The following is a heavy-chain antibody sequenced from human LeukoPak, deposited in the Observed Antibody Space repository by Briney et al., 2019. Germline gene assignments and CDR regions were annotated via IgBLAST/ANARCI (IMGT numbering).Heavy chain of an antibody. CDR3: ATTYSSGWGDFDY. J-gene: IGHJ4*02. CDR1: GYTFTGYY. CDR2: FDPEDGET. V-gene: IGHV1-24*01. D-gene: IGHD6-19*01. Sequence: ASVKVSCKASGYTFTGYYMHWVRQAPGKGLEWMGGFDPEDGETIYAQKFQGRVTMTEDTSTDTAYMGLSSLRSEDTAVYYCATTYSSGWGDFDYWGQGTLVTVSS.